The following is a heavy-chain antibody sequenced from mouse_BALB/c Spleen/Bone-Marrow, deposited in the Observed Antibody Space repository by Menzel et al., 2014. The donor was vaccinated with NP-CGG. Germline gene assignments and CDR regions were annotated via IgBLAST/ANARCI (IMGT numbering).Heavy chain of an antibody. CDR2: IDPSDSET. CDR3: DRRDNAPFAY. Sequence: VKLVESGPQLVRPGASVKISCKASGYSFTSYWMHWVKQRPGQGLEWIGMIDPSDSETKLNQKFKDKATLTVDKSSSTAYLQLSSPTSEDSAVYYSDRRDNAPFAYWGQGTLVTVSA. CDR1: GYSFTSYW. D-gene: IGHD1-3*01. V-gene: IGHV1S126*01. J-gene: IGHJ3*01.